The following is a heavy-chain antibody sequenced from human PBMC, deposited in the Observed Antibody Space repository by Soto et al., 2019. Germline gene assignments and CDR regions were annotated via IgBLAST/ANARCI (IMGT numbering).Heavy chain of an antibody. Sequence: PGGSLRLSCAASGFTFSSYPMHWGRQAPGKGLEWVAVISYDGSNKYYADSVKGRFTISRDNSKNTLYLQMNSLRAEDTAVYYCARESPYCSGGSCYFDYWGQGTLVPVSS. CDR3: ARESPYCSGGSCYFDY. D-gene: IGHD2-15*01. V-gene: IGHV3-30-3*01. J-gene: IGHJ4*02. CDR1: GFTFSSYP. CDR2: ISYDGSNK.